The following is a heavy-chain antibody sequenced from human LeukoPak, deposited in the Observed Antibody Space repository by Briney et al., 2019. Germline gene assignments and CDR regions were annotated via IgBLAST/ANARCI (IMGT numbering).Heavy chain of an antibody. D-gene: IGHD5-24*01. CDR2: IYHSGST. J-gene: IGHJ4*02. V-gene: IGHV4-38-2*02. CDR1: GYSISSGYY. CDR3: ARDLTRRWLQTPGYDY. Sequence: PSETLSLTCTVSGYSISSGYYWGWIRQPPGKGLEWIGSIYHSGSTYYNPSLKSRVTISVDTSKNQFSLKLSSVTAADTAVYYCARDLTRRWLQTPGYDYWGQGTLVTVSS.